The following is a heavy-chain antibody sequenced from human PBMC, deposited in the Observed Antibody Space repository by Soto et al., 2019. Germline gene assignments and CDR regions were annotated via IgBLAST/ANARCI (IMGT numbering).Heavy chain of an antibody. CDR2: ISGSGGTT. Sequence: EVQLLESGGGLVQPGGSLRLSCGGSGFTFNSYAMTWVRQAPGKGLEWVSAISGSGGTTYYANSVKGRFTISRDQSKETPDPEMDSLRAEDTAIYYCAKEWNYGSGAYSDSYLDYWGQGTLVTVSS. V-gene: IGHV3-23*01. CDR1: GFTFNSYA. J-gene: IGHJ4*02. CDR3: AKEWNYGSGAYSDSYLDY. D-gene: IGHD3-10*01.